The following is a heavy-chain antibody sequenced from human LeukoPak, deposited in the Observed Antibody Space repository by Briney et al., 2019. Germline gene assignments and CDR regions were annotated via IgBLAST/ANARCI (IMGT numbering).Heavy chain of an antibody. CDR1: GFTFSSYG. CDR2: ISYDGSNK. D-gene: IGHD2-15*01. V-gene: IGHV3-30*18. Sequence: GRSLRLSCAASGFTFSSYGMHWVRQAPGKGLEWVAVISYDGSNKYYADSVKGRFTISRDNSKSTLYLQMNSLRAEDTAEYYCAKDPRKLVAATGAEYFQHWGQGTLVTVSS. J-gene: IGHJ1*01. CDR3: AKDPRKLVAATGAEYFQH.